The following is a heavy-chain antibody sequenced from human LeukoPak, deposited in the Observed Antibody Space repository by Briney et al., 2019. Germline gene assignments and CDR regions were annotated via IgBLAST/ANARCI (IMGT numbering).Heavy chain of an antibody. CDR3: ARDVAYYYYGMDV. V-gene: IGHV4-61*01. Sequence: PSETLSLTCTVSGGSVSSGSYYWSWIRQPPGKGLEWIGYIYYSGSTNYNPSLKSRVTISVDTSKNQFSLKLSSVTAADTAVYYCARDVAYYYYGMDVWGQGTTVTISS. CDR1: GGSVSSGSYY. CDR2: IYYSGST. J-gene: IGHJ6*02.